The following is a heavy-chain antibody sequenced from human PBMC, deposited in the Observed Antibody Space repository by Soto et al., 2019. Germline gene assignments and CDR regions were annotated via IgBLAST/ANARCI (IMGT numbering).Heavy chain of an antibody. V-gene: IGHV1-69*13. D-gene: IGHD3-22*01. J-gene: IGHJ3*02. CDR1: GGTFSSYA. Sequence: SVKVSCKASGGTFSSYAISWVRQAPGQGLEWMGGIIPIFGTANYAQKFQGRVTITADESTSTAYMELSSLRSEDTAVYYCARTIMYDSSGYYYAGAFDIWGQGTMVTVSS. CDR3: ARTIMYDSSGYYYAGAFDI. CDR2: IIPIFGTA.